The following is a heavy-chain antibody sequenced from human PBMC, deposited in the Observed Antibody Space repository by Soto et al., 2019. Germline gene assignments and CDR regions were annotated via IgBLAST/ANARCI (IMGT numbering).Heavy chain of an antibody. Sequence: QVQLQESGPGLVKPSQTLSLTCTVSGGSISSGDYYWGWIRQPPGKGLEWIGYISNSGSSYYNPSLKSRLIISPDTSENQFSLTVSSVTAADTAVYYCARADDYSTRFDYWGRGTLVTVSS. CDR1: GGSISSGDYY. V-gene: IGHV4-30-4*01. CDR2: ISNSGSS. J-gene: IGHJ4*02. D-gene: IGHD4-4*01. CDR3: ARADDYSTRFDY.